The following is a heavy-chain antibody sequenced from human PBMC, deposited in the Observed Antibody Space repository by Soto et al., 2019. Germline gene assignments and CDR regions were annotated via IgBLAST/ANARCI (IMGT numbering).Heavy chain of an antibody. CDR1: GGTFSNYA. D-gene: IGHD3-10*01. V-gene: IGHV1-69*13. CDR3: ARDRGTMVRGVSYYYYYGMDV. J-gene: IGHJ6*02. CDR2: IIPIFGTA. Sequence: ASVKVSCKASGGTFSNYAISWVRQAPGQGLEWMGGIIPIFGTANYAQKFQGRVTITADESTSTAYMELSSLRSEDTAVYYCARDRGTMVRGVSYYYYYGMDVWGQGTTVTVSS.